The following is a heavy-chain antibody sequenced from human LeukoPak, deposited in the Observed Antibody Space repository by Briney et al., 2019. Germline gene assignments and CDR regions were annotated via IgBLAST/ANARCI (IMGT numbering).Heavy chain of an antibody. CDR2: IYYSGST. CDR1: GGSISSYY. Sequence: SETLSLTCTVSGGSISSYYWSWIRQPPGGGLEWIGYIYYSGSTNYNPSLKSRVTISVDTSKNQFSLKLSSVTAADTAVYYCARGLYKGDYWYWFDPWGQGTLVTVSS. D-gene: IGHD4-17*01. CDR3: ARGLYKGDYWYWFDP. J-gene: IGHJ5*02. V-gene: IGHV4-59*01.